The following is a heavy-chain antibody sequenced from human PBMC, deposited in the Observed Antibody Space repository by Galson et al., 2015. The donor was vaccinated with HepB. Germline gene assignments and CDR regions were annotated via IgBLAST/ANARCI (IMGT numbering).Heavy chain of an antibody. D-gene: IGHD3-22*01. CDR2: IRSKAYGGTT. V-gene: IGHV3-49*03. J-gene: IGHJ6*02. CDR3: TRDHRGNYYDSSGYYPYYYYYGMDV. Sequence: SLRLSCAASGFTFGDYAMSWFRQAPGKGLEWVGFIRSKAYGGTTEYAASVKGRFTISRDDSKSIAYLQMNSLKTEDTAVYYCTRDHRGNYYDSSGYYPYYYYYGMDVWGQGTTVTVSS. CDR1: GFTFGDYA.